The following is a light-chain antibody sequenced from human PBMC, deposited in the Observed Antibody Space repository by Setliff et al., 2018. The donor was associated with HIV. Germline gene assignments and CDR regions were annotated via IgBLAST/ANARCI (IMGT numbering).Light chain of an antibody. Sequence: ALTQPRSVSGSPGQSVTISCTGTSDDVGAYNYVSWYQQHPGKVPKLIIYDVTKRPSGVPDRFSGSKSGNTASLTISGLKPEDEADYYCSSCSSSSTLVFGGGTK. J-gene: IGLJ2*01. V-gene: IGLV2-11*01. CDR2: DVT. CDR1: SDDVGAYNY. CDR3: SSCSSSSTLV.